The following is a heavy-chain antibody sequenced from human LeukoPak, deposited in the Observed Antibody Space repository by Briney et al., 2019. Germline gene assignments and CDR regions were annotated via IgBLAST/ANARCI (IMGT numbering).Heavy chain of an antibody. J-gene: IGHJ4*02. CDR1: GGSISSSTYY. D-gene: IGHD1-26*01. V-gene: IGHV4-39*01. CDR2: IYYSGST. CDR3: ARRDKWDLAHFDY. Sequence: SETLSLTCTVSGGSISSSTYYWGWIRQPPGKGLEWIGSIYYSGSTYYNPSLKSRVTIFGDTSKNQFSLKLTSVTAADTAVYYCARRDKWDLAHFDYWGQGTLVTVSS.